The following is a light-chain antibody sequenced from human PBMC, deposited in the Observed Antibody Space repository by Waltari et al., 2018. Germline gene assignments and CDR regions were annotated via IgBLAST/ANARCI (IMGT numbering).Light chain of an antibody. Sequence: HSALAHPASVSGSPGQSISIPCTGTSRDVGAYNYVSWYQQHPGKAPRLMIYDVNNRPSGVSNRFSGSKSGNTASLTISGLQAEDEADYYCSSFTTTNSWVFGGGTKLTVL. CDR3: SSFTTTNSWV. CDR2: DVN. J-gene: IGLJ3*02. V-gene: IGLV2-14*03. CDR1: SRDVGAYNY.